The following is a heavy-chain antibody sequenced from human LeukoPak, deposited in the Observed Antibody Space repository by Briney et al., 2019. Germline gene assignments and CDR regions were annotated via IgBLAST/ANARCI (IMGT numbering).Heavy chain of an antibody. CDR2: IRYDGSNK. D-gene: IGHD4-17*01. V-gene: IGHV3-30*02. CDR3: AKDIDYGPPGVDY. J-gene: IGHJ4*02. Sequence: GGSLRLSCAASGFTFSSYGMHWVRQAPGKGLEWVAFIRYDGSNKYYADSVKGRFTISRDNSKNTLYLQMDSLRAEDTAVYYCAKDIDYGPPGVDYWGQGTLVTVSS. CDR1: GFTFSSYG.